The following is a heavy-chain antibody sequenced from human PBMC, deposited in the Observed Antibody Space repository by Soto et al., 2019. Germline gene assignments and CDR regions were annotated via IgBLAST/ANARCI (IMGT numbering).Heavy chain of an antibody. Sequence: QVQLVQSGAEVKKPGSSVKVSCKASGGTSNNNANSWVRQAPGQGLEWMGGIVPVFGTANYAQKFRGRVRITADDSTRTLNMELSSLRSDDTAVYYCATLQGSGTYYDDDYWGQGPLVTVSS. CDR1: GGTSNNNA. V-gene: IGHV1-69*01. CDR3: ATLQGSGTYYDDDY. D-gene: IGHD3-10*01. CDR2: IVPVFGTA. J-gene: IGHJ4*02.